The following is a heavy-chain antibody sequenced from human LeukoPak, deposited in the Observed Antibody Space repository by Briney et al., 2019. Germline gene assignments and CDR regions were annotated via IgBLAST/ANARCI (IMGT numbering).Heavy chain of an antibody. J-gene: IGHJ3*02. Sequence: ASVKVSCKASGYTFTSYYMHGVRQAPGQGLEWMGIINPSGGSTSYAQKFQGRVTMTRDTSTSTVYMELSSLRSEDTAVYYCARDSRIAVAPSSGAFDIWGQGTMVTVSS. CDR1: GYTFTSYY. CDR2: INPSGGST. CDR3: ARDSRIAVAPSSGAFDI. D-gene: IGHD6-19*01. V-gene: IGHV1-46*01.